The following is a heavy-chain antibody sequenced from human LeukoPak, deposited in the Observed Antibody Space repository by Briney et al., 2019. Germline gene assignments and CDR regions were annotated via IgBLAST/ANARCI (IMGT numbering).Heavy chain of an antibody. D-gene: IGHD2-15*01. CDR3: ARGGLVVVVAENDAFDI. V-gene: IGHV1-2*02. Sequence: ASVKVSCKASGYAFLGYYMHWVRQAPGQGLEWMGWINPNSGGTNYAQKFQGRVTMTRDTSISTAYMELSRLTYDDTAVYYCARGGLVVVVAENDAFDIWGQGTTVTVSS. J-gene: IGHJ3*02. CDR1: GYAFLGYY. CDR2: INPNSGGT.